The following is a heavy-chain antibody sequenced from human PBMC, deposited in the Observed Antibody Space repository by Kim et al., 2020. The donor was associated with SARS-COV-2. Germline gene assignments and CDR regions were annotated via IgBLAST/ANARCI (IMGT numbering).Heavy chain of an antibody. J-gene: IGHJ6*01. V-gene: IGHV4-39*01. CDR1: GVSLSSSSYY. CDR2: AYDIGNT. Sequence: SETLSLTCTVSGVSLSSSSYYWGWIRQPPGQGLDWIGTAYDIGNTYYNPSLKSRGTISVDTSKNQFALKLVSMTAADTAVYYCGRHHRYSSVGYCAVYY. D-gene: IGHD6-19*01. CDR3: GRHHRYSSVGYCAVYY.